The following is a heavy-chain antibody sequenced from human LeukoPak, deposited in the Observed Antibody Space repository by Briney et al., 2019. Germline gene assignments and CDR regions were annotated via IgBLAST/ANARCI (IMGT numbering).Heavy chain of an antibody. CDR3: VQGWRDN. CDR2: INQDSSEK. Sequence: GGSLRLSCAASGFTFSIYTMNWARQAPGKGLEWVANINQDSSEKYYVDSVKGRFTISRDNAKNSLYLQLNTLRPEDTAVYYCVQGWRDNWGQGTLVTVSS. D-gene: IGHD2-15*01. V-gene: IGHV3-7*01. CDR1: GFTFSIYT. J-gene: IGHJ4*02.